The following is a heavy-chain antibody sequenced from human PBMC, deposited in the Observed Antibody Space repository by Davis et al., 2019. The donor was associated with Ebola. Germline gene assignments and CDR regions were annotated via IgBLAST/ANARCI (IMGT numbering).Heavy chain of an antibody. CDR1: GYIFIDYF. Sequence: ASVKVSCKASGYIFIDYFMHWVRQAPGQGLEWMGWINPYSGATHHAQRFQGRVTLTWDTSISTAFMELSSLTSDDTAVYYCARDVDCSGGRCYAVDYWGQGTLVTVSS. CDR3: ARDVDCSGGRCYAVDY. CDR2: INPYSGAT. V-gene: IGHV1-2*02. D-gene: IGHD2-15*01. J-gene: IGHJ4*02.